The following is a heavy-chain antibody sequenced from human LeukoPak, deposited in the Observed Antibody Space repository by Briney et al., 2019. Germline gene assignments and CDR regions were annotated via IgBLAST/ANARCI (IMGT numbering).Heavy chain of an antibody. D-gene: IGHD3-3*01. J-gene: IGHJ3*02. Sequence: GRSLRLSCAASGFTFSSYGMHWVRQAPGKGLEWVAFIRYDGSNYYYADSVKGRFTISRDNSKNTLYLQMNSLRAEDTAVYYCARSGYSPYDAFDIWGQGTMVTVSS. CDR3: ARSGYSPYDAFDI. CDR2: IRYDGSNY. CDR1: GFTFSSYG. V-gene: IGHV3-30*02.